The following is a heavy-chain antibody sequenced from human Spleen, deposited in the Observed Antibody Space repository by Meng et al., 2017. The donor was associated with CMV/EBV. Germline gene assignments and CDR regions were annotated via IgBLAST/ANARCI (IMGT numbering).Heavy chain of an antibody. Sequence: GGSLRLSCAASGFTVNSKYMSWVRQAPGKGLEWVSVIYVGGNTYYADSVKGRFTISRDSSKNTLYLQMNSLGVEDTAVYYCARDLGYTTWGQGTLVTVSS. J-gene: IGHJ4*02. CDR3: ARDLGYTT. V-gene: IGHV3-53*01. CDR1: GFTVNSKY. D-gene: IGHD5-24*01. CDR2: IYVGGNT.